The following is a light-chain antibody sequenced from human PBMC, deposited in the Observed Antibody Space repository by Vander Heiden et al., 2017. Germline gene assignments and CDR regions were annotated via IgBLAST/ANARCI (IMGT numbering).Light chain of an antibody. CDR2: YVT. Sequence: QSALTQPASMSGSPGQSITISCTGSSSDVGGYNYLSWYQQHPGKAPKLIIYYVTKPPSGVSNRFSASKSGNTASLTISGLQAEDEAYYYCSSYTTSSTLVFGGGTKLTVL. J-gene: IGLJ2*01. V-gene: IGLV2-14*01. CDR3: SSYTTSSTLV. CDR1: SSDVGGYNY.